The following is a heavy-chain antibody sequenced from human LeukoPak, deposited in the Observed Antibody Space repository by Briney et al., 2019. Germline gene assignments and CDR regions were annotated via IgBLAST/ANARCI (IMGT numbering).Heavy chain of an antibody. J-gene: IGHJ4*02. Sequence: QSGGSLRLSCAASGFTFDDYGMNWVRQAPGKGLEWVSGINWNGGSTGYADSVKGRFTISRDNAKNSLYLQMNSLRAEDTALYYCARTSSSWLMAGYFDYWGQGTLVTVSS. CDR1: GFTFDDYG. V-gene: IGHV3-20*04. CDR3: ARTSSSWLMAGYFDY. CDR2: INWNGGST. D-gene: IGHD6-13*01.